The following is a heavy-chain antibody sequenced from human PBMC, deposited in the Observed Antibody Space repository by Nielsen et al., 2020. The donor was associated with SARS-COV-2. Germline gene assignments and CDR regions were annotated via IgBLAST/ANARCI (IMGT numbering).Heavy chain of an antibody. D-gene: IGHD6-19*01. J-gene: IGHJ4*02. CDR2: IWYDGSNK. CDR3: ARDKSPGWFAFDY. CDR1: GFTFSSYG. V-gene: IGHV3-33*01. Sequence: GGSLRLSCAASGFTFSSYGMHWVRQAPGKGLEWVAVIWYDGSNKYYADSVKGRFTISRDNSKNTLYLQMNSLRAEDTAVYYCARDKSPGWFAFDYWGQGTLVTVSS.